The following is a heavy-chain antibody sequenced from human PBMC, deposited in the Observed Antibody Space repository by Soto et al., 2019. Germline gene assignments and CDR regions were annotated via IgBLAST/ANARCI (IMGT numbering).Heavy chain of an antibody. V-gene: IGHV1-24*01. D-gene: IGHD3-9*01. Sequence: ASVKVPCKVSGYTRTELSKHWVRQAPGKGLEWMGGFDPEDVETFYAQKFQVRVTMTDDTSTHTAYMELSSLRSEDRAVYYCASPDTYYDILTGYYTVGRNAFDIWGHGTMVTISS. J-gene: IGHJ3*02. CDR2: FDPEDVET. CDR1: GYTRTELS. CDR3: ASPDTYYDILTGYYTVGRNAFDI.